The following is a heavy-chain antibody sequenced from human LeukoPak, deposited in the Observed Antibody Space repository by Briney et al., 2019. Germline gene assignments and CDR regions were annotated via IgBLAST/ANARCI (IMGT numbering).Heavy chain of an antibody. CDR1: GYSISSGYY. D-gene: IGHD3-16*02. Sequence: SETLSLTCAVSGYSISSGYYWGWFRQTPGKGLEWIASISHSGSPYYNPSLKSRVTISEDLSRNVFSLTLNSVTAADAAVYYCAREGRENIAIGVDWGQGALVTVSS. J-gene: IGHJ4*02. CDR2: ISHSGSP. CDR3: AREGRENIAIGVD. V-gene: IGHV4-38-2*02.